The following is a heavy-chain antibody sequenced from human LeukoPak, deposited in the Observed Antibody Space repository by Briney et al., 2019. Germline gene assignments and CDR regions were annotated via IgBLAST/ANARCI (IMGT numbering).Heavy chain of an antibody. CDR1: GGSISSSSYY. V-gene: IGHV4-39*07. J-gene: IGHJ1*01. CDR2: IYYSGST. CDR3: ARGPILYGDEQGYFQH. Sequence: SETLSLTCTVSGGSISSSSYYWGWIRQPPGKGLEWIGSIYYSGSTYYNPSLKSRVTISVDTSKNQFSLKLSSVTAADTAVYYCARGPILYGDEQGYFQHWGQGTLVTVSS. D-gene: IGHD4-17*01.